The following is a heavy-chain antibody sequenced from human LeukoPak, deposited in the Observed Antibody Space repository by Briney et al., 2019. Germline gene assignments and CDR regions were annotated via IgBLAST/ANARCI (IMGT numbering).Heavy chain of an antibody. D-gene: IGHD6-6*01. CDR2: IYYSGGT. Sequence: SETLSLTCTVSGGSISSSSYYWGWIRQPPGKGLEWIGSIYYSGGTYYNPSLKSRVTISVDTSKNQFSLKLSSVTAADTAVYYCARRRMSGSSRRDFDYWGQGTLVTVSS. CDR1: GGSISSSSYY. V-gene: IGHV4-39*01. J-gene: IGHJ4*02. CDR3: ARRRMSGSSRRDFDY.